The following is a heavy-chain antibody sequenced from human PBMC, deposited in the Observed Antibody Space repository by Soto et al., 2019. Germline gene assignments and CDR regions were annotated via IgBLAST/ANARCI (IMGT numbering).Heavy chain of an antibody. V-gene: IGHV3-66*02. Sequence: GGSLRLSCAASGFTVSSNYMSWVRQAPGKGLEWVSVIFTGGSTYYADSVKGRFTISRHSSKNTVYLQMNSLRAEDTAVYYCAKSTGSYYNYYYGMDVWGQGTTVTVSS. J-gene: IGHJ6*02. CDR1: GFTVSSNY. CDR3: AKSTGSYYNYYYGMDV. CDR2: IFTGGST. D-gene: IGHD3-10*01.